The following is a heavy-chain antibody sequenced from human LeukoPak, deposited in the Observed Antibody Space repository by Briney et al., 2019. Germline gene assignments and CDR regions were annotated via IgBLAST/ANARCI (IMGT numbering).Heavy chain of an antibody. CDR2: FDPEDGET. CDR3: ATASHYYYGMDV. J-gene: IGHJ6*02. V-gene: IGHV1-24*01. CDR1: GYTLTEVS. Sequence: ASVKVSCKVSGYTLTEVSMHWVRQAPGKWLEWMGGFDPEDGETIYAQKFQGRVTMTEDTSTDTAYMELSSLRSEDTAVYYCATASHYYYGMDVWGQGTTVTVSS.